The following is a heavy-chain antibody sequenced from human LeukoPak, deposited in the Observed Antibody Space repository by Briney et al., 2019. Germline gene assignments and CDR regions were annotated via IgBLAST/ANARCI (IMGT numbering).Heavy chain of an antibody. D-gene: IGHD3-10*01. V-gene: IGHV4-34*01. Sequence: PSETLSLTCVVYGGSFSGYYWSWIRQPPGKGLEWIGEINHSGSTNYNPSLKSRVTISVDTSKNQFSLKLSSVTAADTAVYYCARGRYLLWFGVHWFDPWGQGTLVTVSS. CDR1: GGSFSGYY. CDR3: ARGRYLLWFGVHWFDP. J-gene: IGHJ5*02. CDR2: INHSGST.